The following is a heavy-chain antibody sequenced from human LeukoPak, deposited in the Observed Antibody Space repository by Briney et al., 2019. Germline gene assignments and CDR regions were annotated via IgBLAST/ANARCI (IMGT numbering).Heavy chain of an antibody. CDR2: IWYDGSNK. V-gene: IGHV3-33*01. Sequence: PGGSLRLSCAASGFTFSSYGMHWVRQAPGKGLEWVAVIWYDGSNKYYADSVKGRFTISRDNSKNTLYLQMNSLRAEDTAVYYCARDPGYYGMDVWGPGTTVTVSS. CDR1: GFTFSSYG. J-gene: IGHJ6*02. CDR3: ARDPGYYGMDV.